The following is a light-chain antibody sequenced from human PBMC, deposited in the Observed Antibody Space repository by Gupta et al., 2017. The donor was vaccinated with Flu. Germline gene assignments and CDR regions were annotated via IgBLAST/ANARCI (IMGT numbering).Light chain of an antibody. CDR2: GKN. V-gene: IGLV3-19*01. CDR3: NSRESSGNPVV. J-gene: IGLJ2*01. Sequence: GQTVRITGKEDSLRSYYASWYQQKPGQAPVLVIYGKNNRPSGIPDRFSGSSSGNTASLTITGAQAEDEADYYCNSRESSGNPVVFGGGTKLTVL. CDR1: SLRSYY.